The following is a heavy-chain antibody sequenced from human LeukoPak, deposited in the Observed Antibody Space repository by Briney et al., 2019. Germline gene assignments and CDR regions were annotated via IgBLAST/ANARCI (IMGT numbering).Heavy chain of an antibody. CDR2: INHSGST. CDR1: GGSFSGYY. D-gene: IGHD2-21*02. Sequence: PSETLSLTCAVYGGSFSGYYWSWIRQPPGKGLEWIGEINHSGSTNYNPSLKSRVTISVDTSKNQFSLKLSSVTAADTAVYYCARDIEAYCGGDCYLGYAFDIWGQGTMVTVSS. CDR3: ARDIEAYCGGDCYLGYAFDI. V-gene: IGHV4-34*01. J-gene: IGHJ3*02.